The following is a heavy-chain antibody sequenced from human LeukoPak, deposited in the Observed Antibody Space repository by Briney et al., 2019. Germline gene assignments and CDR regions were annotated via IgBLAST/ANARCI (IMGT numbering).Heavy chain of an antibody. CDR3: ATWFGELLSPWSGENWFDP. Sequence: PSETLSLTCTVSGGSISSYYWSWIRQPPGKGLEWIGYIYYSGSTNYNPSLKSRVTISVDTSKNQFSLKLSSVTAADTAVYYCATWFGELLSPWSGENWFDPWGQGTLVTVSS. D-gene: IGHD3-10*01. J-gene: IGHJ5*02. V-gene: IGHV4-59*01. CDR2: IYYSGST. CDR1: GGSISSYY.